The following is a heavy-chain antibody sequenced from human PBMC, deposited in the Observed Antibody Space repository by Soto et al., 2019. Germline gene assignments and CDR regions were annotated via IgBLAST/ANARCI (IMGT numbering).Heavy chain of an antibody. CDR1: GFTFSSYA. Sequence: GGSLRLSCAASGFTFSSYAMSWARQAPGKGLEWVSTIRGSGGSTYYADSVKGRFTISRDDSKNTLYLQLYNLRAEDTAVYYCAKPRDGYSYGGFDCWGQGTLVTVSS. CDR3: AKPRDGYSYGGFDC. D-gene: IGHD4-4*01. CDR2: IRGSGGST. V-gene: IGHV3-23*01. J-gene: IGHJ4*02.